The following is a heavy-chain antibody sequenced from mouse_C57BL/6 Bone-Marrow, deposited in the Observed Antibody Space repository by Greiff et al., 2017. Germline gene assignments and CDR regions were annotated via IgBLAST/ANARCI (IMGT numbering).Heavy chain of an antibody. D-gene: IGHD2-4*01. CDR3: AKNDDGKMAWVAY. J-gene: IGHJ3*01. CDR1: GFTFSDYG. Sequence: EVQLVESGGGLVKPGGSLKLSCAASGFTFSDYGMHWVRQAPEKGLEWVAYISSGSSTIYYADTVKGRFNISRDNAKNTLFLQMTSLRSEDTAMYYWAKNDDGKMAWVAYWGQGTLVTVSA. CDR2: ISSGSSTI. V-gene: IGHV5-17*01.